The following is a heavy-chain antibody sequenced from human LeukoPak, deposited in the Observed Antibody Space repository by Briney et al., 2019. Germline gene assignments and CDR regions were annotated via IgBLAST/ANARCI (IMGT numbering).Heavy chain of an antibody. V-gene: IGHV1-46*01. CDR1: GNTFSSYY. Sequence: ASVKVSCKASGNTFSSYYMHWVRQAPGQGLEWMGIINSSGGLTFYAQRFEGRVTVTRDTSTSTVHMELSSLRSEDTAVYYCAREGPGTGKYLDYWGQGTLVTVSS. CDR3: AREGPGTGKYLDY. J-gene: IGHJ4*02. D-gene: IGHD6-13*01. CDR2: INSSGGLT.